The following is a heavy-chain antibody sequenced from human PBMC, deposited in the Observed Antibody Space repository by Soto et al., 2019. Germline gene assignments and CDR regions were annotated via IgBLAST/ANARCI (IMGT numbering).Heavy chain of an antibody. CDR3: TRASRGSYDS. CDR2: TYYRYKWST. Sequence: PSETLSLTCAISGYSVSSKSAAWNWIIQSPSRGLEWLGRTYYRYKWSTDYAVSVKSRITINPDTSKNQFSLQLNSVTPEDTAVYYRTRASRGSYDSWGQGTLVTVSS. CDR1: GYSVSSKSAA. J-gene: IGHJ5*01. D-gene: IGHD1-26*01. V-gene: IGHV6-1*01.